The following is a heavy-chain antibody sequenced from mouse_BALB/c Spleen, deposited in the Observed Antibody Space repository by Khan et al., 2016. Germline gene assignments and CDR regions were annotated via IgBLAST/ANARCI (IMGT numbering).Heavy chain of an antibody. J-gene: IGHJ3*01. CDR2: ILPGSGST. Sequence: QVQLKQSGAELMKPGASVKISCKATGYTFSSYWIEWVKQRPGHGLEWIGEILPGSGSTNYNEKFKGKATFTADTSSNTAYMQLSSLTSEDSAVFYCATGTAYWGQGTLVTVSA. CDR1: GYTFSSYW. V-gene: IGHV1-9*01. D-gene: IGHD4-1*01. CDR3: ATGTAY.